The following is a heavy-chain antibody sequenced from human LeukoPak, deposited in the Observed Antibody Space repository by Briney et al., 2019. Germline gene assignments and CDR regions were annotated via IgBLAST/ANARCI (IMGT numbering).Heavy chain of an antibody. CDR1: GGTFSIYT. Sequence: ASVKVSCTASGGTFSIYTISWVRQATGQRPEWMGWMSPNSGDTGYAQKFQDRVTMTRNTSISTAYMELSSLRSDDTAVYYCARGPPNWGYDYWGPGTLVTVSS. V-gene: IGHV1-8*02. CDR3: ARGPPNWGYDY. J-gene: IGHJ4*02. CDR2: MSPNSGDT. D-gene: IGHD7-27*01.